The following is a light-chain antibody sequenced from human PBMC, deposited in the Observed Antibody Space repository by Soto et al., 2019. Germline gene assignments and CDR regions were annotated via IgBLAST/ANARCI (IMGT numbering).Light chain of an antibody. Sequence: PGETVTLSCRASQSVSGXLDWXHQXPXXXXXLXXLRIFTRAIGVPDRFSGSGSGTDFTLTISRLEPEDFAVYYCQQYGNSPPWTFGQGNKVDIK. CDR1: QSVSGX. CDR3: QQYGNSPPWT. CDR2: RIF. J-gene: IGKJ1*01. V-gene: IGKV3-20*01.